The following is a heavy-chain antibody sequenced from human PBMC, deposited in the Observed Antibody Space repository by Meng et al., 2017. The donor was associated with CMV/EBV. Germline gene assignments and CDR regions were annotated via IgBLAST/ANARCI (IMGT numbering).Heavy chain of an antibody. J-gene: IGHJ4*02. CDR3: ARGRDTAFGVVITGYYFDY. V-gene: IGHV4-34*01. CDR2: INYRGST. Sequence: SFNGYYWTWIRHVPGKGLEWIGVINYRGSTDYNPSLKSRVSISIDTSKNQFSLRLSSATAADTAVYYCARGRDTAFGVVITGYYFDYWGQGTLVTVSS. CDR1: SFNGYY. D-gene: IGHD3-3*01.